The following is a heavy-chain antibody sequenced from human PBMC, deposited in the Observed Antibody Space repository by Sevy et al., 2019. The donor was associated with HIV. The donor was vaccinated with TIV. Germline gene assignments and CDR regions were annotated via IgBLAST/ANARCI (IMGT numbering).Heavy chain of an antibody. CDR3: AKDLFLAAGSRSSTSCYALFDY. D-gene: IGHD2-2*01. J-gene: IGHJ4*02. CDR1: GFTFSNYA. Sequence: GGSLRLSCAASGFTFSNYAMSWVRQAPGKGLEWVSAITGNGGTTYYADSVKGRFTISRDNSKNTLYLQMNSLRAEDTAIYYCAKDLFLAAGSRSSTSCYALFDYWGQGTLVTVSS. V-gene: IGHV3-23*01. CDR2: ITGNGGTT.